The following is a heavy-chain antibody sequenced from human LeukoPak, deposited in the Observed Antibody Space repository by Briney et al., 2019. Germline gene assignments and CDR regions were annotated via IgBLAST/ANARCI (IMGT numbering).Heavy chain of an antibody. J-gene: IGHJ4*02. CDR1: GGSISTYY. Sequence: SETLSLTCTVSGGSISTYYWSWIRQPPGKGLEWIGYIYYSGSTNYNPSLKSRVTISVDTSKNQFSLKLSSVTAADTAAYYCARAGGSWYHPFDYWGQGILVTVSS. D-gene: IGHD6-13*01. CDR2: IYYSGST. CDR3: ARAGGSWYHPFDY. V-gene: IGHV4-59*01.